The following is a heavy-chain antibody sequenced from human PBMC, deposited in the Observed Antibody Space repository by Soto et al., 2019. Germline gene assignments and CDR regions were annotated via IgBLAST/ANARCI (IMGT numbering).Heavy chain of an antibody. CDR3: ASNSYGYTFYDY. J-gene: IGHJ4*02. CDR2: IYHSGSP. D-gene: IGHD5-18*01. Sequence: SETLSLTCAVSGGSISDTNWWTWVRQTPGKGLEWIGEIYHSGSPTYSPSLRGRATISVDKSNNQFSLRLRYVTAADTAVYYCASNSYGYTFYDYWGQGTLVTVS. V-gene: IGHV4-4*02. CDR1: GGSISDTNW.